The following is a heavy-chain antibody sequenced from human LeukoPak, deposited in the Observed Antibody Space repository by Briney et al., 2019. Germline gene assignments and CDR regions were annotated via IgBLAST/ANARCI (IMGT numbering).Heavy chain of an antibody. CDR2: ISYDGSNK. CDR1: GFTFSSYG. D-gene: IGHD6-6*01. Sequence: GRSLRPSCAASGFTFSSYGMHWVRQAPGKGLEWVAVISYDGSNKYYADSVKGRFTISRDNSKNTLYLQMNSLRAEDTAVYYCAETSSSSYYFDYWGQGTLVTVSS. J-gene: IGHJ4*02. V-gene: IGHV3-30*03. CDR3: AETSSSSYYFDY.